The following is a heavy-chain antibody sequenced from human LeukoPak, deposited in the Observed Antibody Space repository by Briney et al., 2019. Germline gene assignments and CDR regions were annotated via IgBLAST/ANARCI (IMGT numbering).Heavy chain of an antibody. J-gene: IGHJ5*02. V-gene: IGHV3-53*01. CDR3: ARVDSLGWFGEFYYWFDP. Sequence: GGSLRLSCAASGFTVSSNYMSWVRQAPGKGLEWVSVIYSGGSTYYADSVKGRFTISRDNSKNTLYLQMNSLRAEDTAVYYCARVDSLGWFGEFYYWFDPWGQGTLVTVSS. CDR2: IYSGGST. D-gene: IGHD3-10*01. CDR1: GFTVSSNY.